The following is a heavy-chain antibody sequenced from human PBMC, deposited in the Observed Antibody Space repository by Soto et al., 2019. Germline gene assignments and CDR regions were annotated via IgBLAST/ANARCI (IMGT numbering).Heavy chain of an antibody. V-gene: IGHV1-69*02. CDR2: IIPILGIA. Sequence: ASVKVSCKASGGTFSSYTISWVRQAPGQGLEWMGRIIPILGIANYAQKFQGRVTITADKSTSTAYMELSSLRSEDTAVYYCATEGIVVVPAAKYYYYMDVWGKGTTVTVSS. D-gene: IGHD2-2*01. CDR1: GGTFSSYT. J-gene: IGHJ6*03. CDR3: ATEGIVVVPAAKYYYYMDV.